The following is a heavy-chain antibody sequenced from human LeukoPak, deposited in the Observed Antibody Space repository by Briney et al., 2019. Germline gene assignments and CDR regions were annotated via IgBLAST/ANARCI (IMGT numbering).Heavy chain of an antibody. CDR3: ARARRYFDSVWWFDP. D-gene: IGHD3-9*01. Sequence: SETLSLTCTVSGGSISSGDYYWSWIRQPPGKGLEWIGYIYYSGSTYYNPSLKSRVTISVDTSKNQFSLKLSSVTAADTAVYYCARARRYFDSVWWFDPWGQRTLVTVSS. J-gene: IGHJ5*02. CDR2: IYYSGST. V-gene: IGHV4-30-4*01. CDR1: GGSISSGDYY.